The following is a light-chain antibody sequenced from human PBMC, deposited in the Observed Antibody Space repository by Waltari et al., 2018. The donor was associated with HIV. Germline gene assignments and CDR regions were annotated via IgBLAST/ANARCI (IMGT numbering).Light chain of an antibody. CDR3: AAWDGSLSGRV. CDR1: SSNLGRNY. Sequence: QSVLTQPPSASGTPGQRVPISCSGSSSNLGRNYVYWYQQLPGTAPKHLIYRNNQRPSGVPDRFSGSKSGTSASLAISGLRSEDEAAYYCAAWDGSLSGRVFGGGTKLTVL. V-gene: IGLV1-47*01. CDR2: RNN. J-gene: IGLJ3*02.